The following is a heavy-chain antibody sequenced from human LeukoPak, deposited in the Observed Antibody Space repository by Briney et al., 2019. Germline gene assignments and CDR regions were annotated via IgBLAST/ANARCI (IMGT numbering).Heavy chain of an antibody. CDR2: IYYSGST. Sequence: PSETLSLTCTVSGGSISSSNYYWGWIRQPPGKGLEWIGIIYYSGSTYYNPSLKSRVTISVDTSKNQFSLKLSSVTAADTAVYYCARAHYDILTGYFYYFDYWGQGTLATVSS. J-gene: IGHJ4*02. CDR3: ARAHYDILTGYFYYFDY. CDR1: GGSISSSNYY. V-gene: IGHV4-39*01. D-gene: IGHD3-9*01.